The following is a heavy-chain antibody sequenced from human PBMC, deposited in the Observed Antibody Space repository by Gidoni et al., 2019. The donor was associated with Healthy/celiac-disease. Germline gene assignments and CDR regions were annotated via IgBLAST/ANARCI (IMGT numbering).Heavy chain of an antibody. D-gene: IGHD6-13*01. V-gene: IGHV1-18*01. CDR3: ARDHPSSWYPDPFDY. CDR2: ISAYNGNT. CDR1: GYTFTSYG. J-gene: IGHJ4*02. Sequence: QVQLVQSGAEVKKPGASVKVSCKASGYTFTSYGISWVRQAPGQGLEWMGWISAYNGNTNYAQKLQGRVTMTTDTSTSTAYVELRSLRSDATAVYYCARDHPSSWYPDPFDYWGQGTLVTVSA.